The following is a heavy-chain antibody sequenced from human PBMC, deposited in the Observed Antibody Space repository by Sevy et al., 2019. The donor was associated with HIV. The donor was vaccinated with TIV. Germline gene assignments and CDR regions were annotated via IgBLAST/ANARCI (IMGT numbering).Heavy chain of an antibody. Sequence: ASVKVSCKASGGTFSSYGISWVRQAPGQGLEWMGGIIPILGTVNYAQKFQGRVTITPDESTKTAYMELSSLRSEETAVYYCARGGGNGWYYFDYWGQETLVTVSS. CDR2: IIPILGTV. CDR3: ARGGGNGWYYFDY. CDR1: GGTFSSYG. D-gene: IGHD6-19*01. J-gene: IGHJ4*02. V-gene: IGHV1-69*13.